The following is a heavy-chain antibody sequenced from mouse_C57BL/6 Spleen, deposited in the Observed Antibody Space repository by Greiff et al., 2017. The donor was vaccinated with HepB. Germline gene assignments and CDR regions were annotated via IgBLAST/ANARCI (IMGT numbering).Heavy chain of an antibody. CDR1: GYTFTSYW. CDR2: IDPSDSET. Sequence: QVQLQQPGAELVRPGSSVKLSCKASGYTFTSYWMHWVKQRPIQGLEWIGNIDPSDSETHYNQKFKDKATLTVDKSSSTAYVQLSSLTSEDSAVYYCARGGGSPFAYWGQGTLVTVSA. CDR3: ARGGGSPFAY. J-gene: IGHJ3*01. V-gene: IGHV1-52*01.